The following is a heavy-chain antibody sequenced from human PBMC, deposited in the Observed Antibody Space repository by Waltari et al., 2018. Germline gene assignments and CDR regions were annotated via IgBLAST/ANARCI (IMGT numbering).Heavy chain of an antibody. J-gene: IGHJ2*01. D-gene: IGHD3-10*01. V-gene: IGHV4-59*01. CDR3: ARDTGGWYYDV. CDR1: DGSISIY. Sequence: QVQLLQSGPGLVKPSETLSLTCTVSDGSISIYWTWIRQPPGKGPEWIGCISTTGGTKYNPSLQSRVSFSVDTSKNQFSLRLTSVTAADTALYYCARDTGGWYYDVWGRGSLVTVSA. CDR2: ISTTGGT.